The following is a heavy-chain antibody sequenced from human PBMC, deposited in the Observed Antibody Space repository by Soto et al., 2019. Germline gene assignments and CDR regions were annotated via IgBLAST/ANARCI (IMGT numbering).Heavy chain of an antibody. D-gene: IGHD3-22*01. J-gene: IGHJ6*02. CDR1: GFIFSDYS. V-gene: IGHV3-48*02. CDR2: ITTTSSTM. CDR3: ARDSSGRQYYGMDV. Sequence: GWSLRLSCTPSGFIFSDYSMNRVRQAPGKGLEWISYITTTSSTMYYADSVKGRFTISRDNAKNSLYLQMNSLRDEDTAVYYCARDSSGRQYYGMDVWGQGTTVTV.